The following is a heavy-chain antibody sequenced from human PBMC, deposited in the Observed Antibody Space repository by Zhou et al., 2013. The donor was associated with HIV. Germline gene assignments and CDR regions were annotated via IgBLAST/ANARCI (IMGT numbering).Heavy chain of an antibody. J-gene: IGHJ6*03. CDR1: GYTLADLA. CDR3: ARAVLRFSPAHGGHYYYYYYMDV. V-gene: IGHV1-24*01. Sequence: QVQLVQSGAEVKKPGASVKVSCKVFGYTLADLAIHWVRLPPGKGLEWMGLIDPEQGGTIHAQGFQGRVTMTEDKSTDTAYMELSSLRSEDTAVYYCARAVLRFSPAHGGHYYYYYYMDVWGKGTTVTVSS. CDR2: IDPEQGGT. D-gene: IGHD3-3*01.